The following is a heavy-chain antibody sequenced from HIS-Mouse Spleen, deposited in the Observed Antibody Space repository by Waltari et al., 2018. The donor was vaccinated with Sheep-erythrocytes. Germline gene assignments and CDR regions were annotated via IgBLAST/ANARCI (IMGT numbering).Heavy chain of an antibody. CDR3: ARVNLYSSGWYAYYYYGMDV. V-gene: IGHV1-8*01. CDR1: GYTFTSYD. J-gene: IGHJ6*02. D-gene: IGHD6-19*01. CDR2: RNPSRGNT. Sequence: QVQLVQSGAEVKKPGASVKVSCKASGYTFTSYDINWVRQATGQGLEWMGWRNPSRGNTGYDKKFQGRVTMTRNTSISTAYMELSSLRSEDTAVYYCARVNLYSSGWYAYYYYGMDVWGQGTTVTVSS.